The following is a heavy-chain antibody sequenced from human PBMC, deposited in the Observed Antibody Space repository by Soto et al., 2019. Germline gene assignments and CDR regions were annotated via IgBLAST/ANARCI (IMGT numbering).Heavy chain of an antibody. V-gene: IGHV3-7*01. CDR1: GFTFSSYW. D-gene: IGHD6-19*01. CDR3: ARDRQWLVRQVRRFDY. Sequence: GGSLRLSCAASGFTFSSYWMSWVRQAPGKGLEWVANIKQDGSEKYYVDSVKGRFTISRDNAKNSLYLQMNSLRAEDTAVYYCARDRQWLVRQVRRFDYWGQGTLVTVSS. J-gene: IGHJ4*02. CDR2: IKQDGSEK.